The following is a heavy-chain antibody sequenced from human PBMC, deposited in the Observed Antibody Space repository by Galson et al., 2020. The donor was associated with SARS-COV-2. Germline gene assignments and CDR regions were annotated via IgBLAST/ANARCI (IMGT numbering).Heavy chain of an antibody. CDR2: IDYDGRT. CDR3: AREKSAATGGIDT. V-gene: IGHV4-39*07. D-gene: IGHD6-13*01. CDR1: GGSINSGLYY. Sequence: SETLSLTCTVSGGSINSGLYYWVWIRQPPGKGLEWIGSIDYDGRTDYNPSLKSRATISGDTSMIHFSLRLNSVTAADTAVYFCAREKSAATGGIDTWGQGTLVTVSS. J-gene: IGHJ5*01.